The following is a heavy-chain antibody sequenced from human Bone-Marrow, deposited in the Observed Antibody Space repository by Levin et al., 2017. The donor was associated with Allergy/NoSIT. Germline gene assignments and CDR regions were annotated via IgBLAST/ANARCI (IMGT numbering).Heavy chain of an antibody. CDR2: ISVAGQT. V-gene: IGHV3-13*01. CDR3: VREFHINDYDNRGGGYFDL. CDR1: GFTFATYD. D-gene: IGHD3-22*01. Sequence: GGSLRLSCAASGFTFATYDMHWIRQTTGNGPEWVSAISVAGQTFYADSVKGRFTISRENSKNSLYLQMNSLSAGDTAVYYCVREFHINDYDNRGGGYFDLWGRGTLVTVSS. J-gene: IGHJ2*01.